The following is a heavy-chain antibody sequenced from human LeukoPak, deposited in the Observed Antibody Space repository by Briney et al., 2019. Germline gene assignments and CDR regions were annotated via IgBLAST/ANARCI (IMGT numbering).Heavy chain of an antibody. J-gene: IGHJ6*03. D-gene: IGHD3-9*01. CDR1: GFTVSSNY. CDR3: ARDRHYDILTGYYYYYYMDV. Sequence: GGSLRLSCAASGFTVSSNYMSWVRQAPGKGLEWVSVIYSGGRTYYADSVKGRFTISRDNSKNTLYLQMNSLRAEDTAVYYCARDRHYDILTGYYYYYYMDVWGKGTTVTVSS. CDR2: IYSGGRT. V-gene: IGHV3-66*02.